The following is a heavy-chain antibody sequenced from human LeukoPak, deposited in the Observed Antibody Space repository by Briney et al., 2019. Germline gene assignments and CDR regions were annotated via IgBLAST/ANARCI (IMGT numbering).Heavy chain of an antibody. Sequence: SETLSLTCTVSGGSISSYYWSWIRQPPGKGPEWIGYIYYSGSFNYNPSLKSRVTISADTSKKQFSMKLSSVTAADTAVYYCARSPDGYRYTYFDYWGQGTLVTVSS. CDR3: ARSPDGYRYTYFDY. CDR2: IYYSGSF. V-gene: IGHV4-59*01. J-gene: IGHJ4*02. D-gene: IGHD5-18*01. CDR1: GGSISSYY.